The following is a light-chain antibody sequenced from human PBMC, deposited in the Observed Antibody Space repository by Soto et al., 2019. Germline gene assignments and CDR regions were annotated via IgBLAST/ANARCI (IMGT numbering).Light chain of an antibody. CDR2: AAS. J-gene: IGKJ1*01. V-gene: IGKV1-39*01. CDR1: QSISSY. Sequence: DIQMTQSPSSLSASVGDRVTITCRASQSISSYLNWYQQKPGKAPKLLIYAASSLQSGVPSRFSGSGSGTDFTLTISSLQPEDFATYYCQQSYSTSFPSTFGQGTKVDIK. CDR3: QQSYSTSFPST.